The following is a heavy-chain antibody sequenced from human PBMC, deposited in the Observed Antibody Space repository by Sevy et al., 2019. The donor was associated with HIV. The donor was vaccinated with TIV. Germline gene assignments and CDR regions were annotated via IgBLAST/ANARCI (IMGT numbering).Heavy chain of an antibody. CDR3: VRGRDYGNFDF. J-gene: IGHJ4*02. D-gene: IGHD4-17*01. CDR2: IWYDGTNK. V-gene: IGHV3-33*01. CDR1: GFNFSIYG. Sequence: GGSLRLSCAASGFNFSIYGMHWVRQAPGKGLEWVALIWYDGTNKYYRYSVKGRFTISRDNSKNTLFLQMNSLRAEDTALYYCVRGRDYGNFDFWGQGTLVTVSS.